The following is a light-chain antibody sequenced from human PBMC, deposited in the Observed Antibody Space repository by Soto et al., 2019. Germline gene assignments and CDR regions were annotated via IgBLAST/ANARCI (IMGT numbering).Light chain of an antibody. CDR3: QSYDSSLSGVV. CDR1: SSNIGAGYA. V-gene: IGLV1-40*01. Sequence: QSVLTQPPSVSGAPGQRVTISCTGSSSNIGAGYAVHWYQQLPGTAPKLLIYGNSNRPSGVPDRFSGSKSGTSASLAITGLQAEDEADYYCQSYDSSLSGVVFGGGTKFTVL. J-gene: IGLJ2*01. CDR2: GNS.